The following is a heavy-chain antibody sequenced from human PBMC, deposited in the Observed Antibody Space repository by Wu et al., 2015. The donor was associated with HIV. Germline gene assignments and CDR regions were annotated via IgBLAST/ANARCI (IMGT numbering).Heavy chain of an antibody. CDR1: GGTFSSYA. CDR3: ARDETPFYSSSYLGALFAY. CDR2: IIPIFGTA. D-gene: IGHD6-6*01. J-gene: IGHJ4*02. V-gene: IGHV1-69*12. Sequence: QVQLVQSGAEVKKPGSSVKVSCKASGGTFSSYAISWVRQAPGQGLEWMGGIIPIFGTANYAQKFQGRVTITADESTSTAYMELSSLRSEDTAVYYCARDETPFYSSSYLGALFAYWGQGTLVTVSS.